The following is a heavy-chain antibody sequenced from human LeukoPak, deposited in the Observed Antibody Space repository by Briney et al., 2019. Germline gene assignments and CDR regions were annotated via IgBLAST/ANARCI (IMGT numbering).Heavy chain of an antibody. CDR1: GYSFISYW. D-gene: IGHD3-10*01. J-gene: IGHJ6*03. V-gene: IGHV5-51*01. CDR2: IYPGDSDT. Sequence: PGESLKISCKGSGYSFISYWIGWVRQMPGKGLEWMGIIYPGDSDTRYSPSFQGQVTISADKSISTAYLQWSSLKASDTAMYYCARGMKGLGFGGYYYMDVWGKGTTVTVSS. CDR3: ARGMKGLGFGGYYYMDV.